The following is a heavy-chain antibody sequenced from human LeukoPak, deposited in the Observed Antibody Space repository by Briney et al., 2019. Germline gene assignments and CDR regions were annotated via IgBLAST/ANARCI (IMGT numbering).Heavy chain of an antibody. CDR1: GGSISSYY. Sequence: SETLSLTCTGSGGSISSYYWSWIRQPPGKGLEWIAYISDIGSINYNPSLKSRVTISVDTSKNQFSLKLSSVTAADTAVYYCARGGAPKYYYDSSGYYDYWGRGTLVTVSS. CDR3: ARGGAPKYYYDSSGYYDY. CDR2: ISDIGSI. D-gene: IGHD3-22*01. V-gene: IGHV4-59*08. J-gene: IGHJ4*02.